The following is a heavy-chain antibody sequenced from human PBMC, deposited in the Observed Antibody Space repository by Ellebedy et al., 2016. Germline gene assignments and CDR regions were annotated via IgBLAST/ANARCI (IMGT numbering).Heavy chain of an antibody. D-gene: IGHD3-3*01. CDR1: GYSFTSYW. Sequence: GGSLRLSXKGSGYSFTSYWIGWVRQMPGKGLEWMGIIYPGDSDTRYSPSFQGQVTISADKSISTVYLQWSSLKASDTAIYYCARLTIFGVVIFEYWGQGTLVTVSS. CDR3: ARLTIFGVVIFEY. V-gene: IGHV5-51*01. CDR2: IYPGDSDT. J-gene: IGHJ4*02.